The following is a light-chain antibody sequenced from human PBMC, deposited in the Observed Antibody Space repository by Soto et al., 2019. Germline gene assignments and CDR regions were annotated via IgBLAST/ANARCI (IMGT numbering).Light chain of an antibody. J-gene: IGKJ4*01. CDR1: QDNSSW. Sequence: DIQMTQSPSSVSAFVGDRVTITCRASQDNSSWLAWYQQKPGKAPKLLIYSASTLQRGVPSRFSGSGSGTDFTLTINSLQPEDFATYYCQQANSFPLTFGGGTKVEIE. CDR2: SAS. CDR3: QQANSFPLT. V-gene: IGKV1D-12*01.